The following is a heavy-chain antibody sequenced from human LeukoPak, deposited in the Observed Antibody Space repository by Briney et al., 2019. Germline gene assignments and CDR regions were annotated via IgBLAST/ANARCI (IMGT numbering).Heavy chain of an antibody. CDR1: GGSISTSNYY. Sequence: SETLSLTCTVSGGSISTSNYYWGWIRQPPGKGLEWIGTIYYSGTTYYNPSLESRVTISEDTSKNQFSLMLRSVTAADTAVYFCARRASDYFYYYMDVWGKGTTVSVSS. V-gene: IGHV4-39*01. CDR2: IYYSGTT. CDR3: ARRASDYFYYYMDV. J-gene: IGHJ6*03.